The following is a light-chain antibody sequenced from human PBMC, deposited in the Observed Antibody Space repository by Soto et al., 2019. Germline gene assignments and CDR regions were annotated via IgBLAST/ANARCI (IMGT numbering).Light chain of an antibody. Sequence: QSVLTQPPSVSGSPGQSVTISCTGTSSDVGSNDRVSWYQQPPGAAPKLMIYEVTNRPSGVPDRFSGSKSGNTASLTISGRQAEDEADYYCTLYTRSTTIVCGTGTKLAVL. CDR3: TLYTRSTTIV. CDR2: EVT. CDR1: SSDVGSNDR. V-gene: IGLV2-18*01. J-gene: IGLJ1*01.